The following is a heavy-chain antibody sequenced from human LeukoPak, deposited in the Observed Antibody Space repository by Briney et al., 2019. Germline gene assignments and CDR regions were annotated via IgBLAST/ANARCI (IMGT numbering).Heavy chain of an antibody. V-gene: IGHV1-8*01. J-gene: IGHJ6*02. CDR2: MNPNSGNT. CDR1: GYTFTSYD. CDR3: ARGPAEAYGMDV. Sequence: ASVKVSCKASGYTFTSYDINWVRQATGQGLEWMGWMNPNSGNTGYAQKFQGRVTMTRDTSISAAYMELSRLRSDDTAVYYCARGPAEAYGMDVWGQGTTVTVSS.